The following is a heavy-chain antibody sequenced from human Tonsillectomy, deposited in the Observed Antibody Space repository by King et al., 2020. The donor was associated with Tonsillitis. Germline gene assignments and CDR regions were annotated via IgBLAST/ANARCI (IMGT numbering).Heavy chain of an antibody. V-gene: IGHV3-11*01. CDR2: ISSSCSTI. Sequence: VQLVESGGGLVKPGGSLRLSCAASGFTFSDYYMSWIRQAPGKGLEWVSYISSSCSTIYYADSVKGRFTISRDNAKNSLYLQMNSLRAEDTAVYYCARAYDYDWGSYRFDAFDIWGQGTMVTVSS. CDR3: ARAYDYDWGSYRFDAFDI. CDR1: GFTFSDYY. D-gene: IGHD3-16*02. J-gene: IGHJ3*02.